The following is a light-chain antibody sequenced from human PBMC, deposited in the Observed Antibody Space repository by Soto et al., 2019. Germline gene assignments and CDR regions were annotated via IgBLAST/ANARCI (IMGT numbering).Light chain of an antibody. J-gene: IGLJ1*01. CDR1: SSDVGSYNR. V-gene: IGLV2-18*02. Sequence: QSALTQPPSVSGSPGQSVAISCTGTSSDVGSYNRVSWYQQAPGTAPKLVIYEVSNRPSGVPDRFSVSRSGNTASLTSSGLQAEDDADYYCSSYTSSSTYVFGTGTKVTVL. CDR2: EVS. CDR3: SSYTSSSTYV.